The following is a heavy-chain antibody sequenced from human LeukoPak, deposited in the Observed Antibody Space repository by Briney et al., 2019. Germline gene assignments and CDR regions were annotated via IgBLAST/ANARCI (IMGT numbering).Heavy chain of an antibody. V-gene: IGHV3-74*01. D-gene: IGHD1-14*01. CDR3: ARDHDAVGTTIDH. CDR2: IKSDGSVT. J-gene: IGHJ4*02. Sequence: GGSLRLSCAASGFTFSAYWMHWVREAPGEGLVWVSRIKSDGSVTWYADSVKGRFTISRDNAKNMLYLQMNSLRDEDTAVYFCARDHDAVGTTIDHWGQGTLVTVSS. CDR1: GFTFSAYW.